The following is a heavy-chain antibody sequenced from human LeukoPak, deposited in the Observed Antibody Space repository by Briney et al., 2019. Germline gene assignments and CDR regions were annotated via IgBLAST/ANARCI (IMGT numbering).Heavy chain of an antibody. J-gene: IGHJ4*02. D-gene: IGHD5-18*01. CDR2: IGSSEYV. Sequence: PGGSLRLSCAASGFTFSSYSMNWVRQAPGKGLEWVSSIGSSEYVYYADSVKGRFTISRDNPKNSLYLQMNSLRAEDTALYYCARVGGYTYGYAFDYWGQGTLVTVSS. CDR3: ARVGGYTYGYAFDY. CDR1: GFTFSSYS. V-gene: IGHV3-21*01.